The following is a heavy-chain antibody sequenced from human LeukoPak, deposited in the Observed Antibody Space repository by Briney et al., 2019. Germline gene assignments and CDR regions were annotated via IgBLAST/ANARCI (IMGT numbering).Heavy chain of an antibody. CDR1: GYTFTSYG. CDR3: ARSYYSSSDY. Sequence: ASVKVSCKASGYTFTSYGITWVRQAPGQGLEWMGWIRPHNGNTNYAQEFQGRVTMTTDTSTTTAYMELRSLRSDDTAVYYCARSYYSSSDYWGRGTLVTVSS. D-gene: IGHD6-13*01. V-gene: IGHV1-18*01. CDR2: IRPHNGNT. J-gene: IGHJ4*02.